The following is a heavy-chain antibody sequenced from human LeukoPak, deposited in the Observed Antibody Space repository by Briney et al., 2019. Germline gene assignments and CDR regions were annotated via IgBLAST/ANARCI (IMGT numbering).Heavy chain of an antibody. Sequence: PETLSLTCAVYGGSFSGYYWSWIRQPPGKRLEWIGEINHSGSTNYNPSLKSRVTISVDTSKNQFSLKLSSVTTADTAVYYCARGAYHYYDSSGYLNWGQGTLVTVSS. V-gene: IGHV4-34*01. CDR3: ARGAYHYYDSSGYLN. CDR2: INHSGST. J-gene: IGHJ4*02. D-gene: IGHD3-22*01. CDR1: GGSFSGYY.